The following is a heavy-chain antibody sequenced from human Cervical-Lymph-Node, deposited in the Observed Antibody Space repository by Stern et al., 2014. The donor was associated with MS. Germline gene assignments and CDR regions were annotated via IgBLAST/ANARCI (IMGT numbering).Heavy chain of an antibody. Sequence: EVHLVESGGGLIQPGGSLRLSCAAPGFTVSNNYMSWVRQAPGKGLEWVSLIYTDDSTYYAGSVKGRFTISRDSSKNKLFLQMNSLRAEDTAVYYWARAIFGVNTAAMAPDAFDTWGQGTMVTVSS. D-gene: IGHD3-3*01. V-gene: IGHV3-53*01. CDR2: IYTDDST. CDR3: ARAIFGVNTAAMAPDAFDT. J-gene: IGHJ3*02. CDR1: GFTVSNNY.